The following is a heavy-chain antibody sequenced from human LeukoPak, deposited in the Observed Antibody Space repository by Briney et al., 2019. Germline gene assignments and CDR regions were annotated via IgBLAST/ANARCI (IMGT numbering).Heavy chain of an antibody. CDR3: ARGYCSSTSCYHFDY. Sequence: ASVRVSCKASGYTFTSYSITWVRQAPGQGLEWLGWISAYNGDTKYAQRLQDRVTMTTDTSTSTAYMELRSLRSDDTAVYYCARGYCSSTSCYHFDYWGQGTLVTVSS. CDR2: ISAYNGDT. CDR1: GYTFTSYS. J-gene: IGHJ4*02. V-gene: IGHV1-18*01. D-gene: IGHD2-2*01.